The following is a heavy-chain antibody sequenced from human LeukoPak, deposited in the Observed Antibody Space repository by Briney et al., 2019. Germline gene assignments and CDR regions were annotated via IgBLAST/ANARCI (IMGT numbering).Heavy chain of an antibody. CDR3: ARPDSSSSLPLDAFDI. J-gene: IGHJ3*02. CDR2: INPNSGGT. Sequence: ASVKVSCKASGYTFTGYYMHWVRQAPGQRLEWMGWINPNSGGTNYAQKFQGRVTMTRDTSISTAYMELSRLRSDDTAVYYCARPDSSSSLPLDAFDIWGQGTMVTVSS. V-gene: IGHV1-2*02. D-gene: IGHD6-6*01. CDR1: GYTFTGYY.